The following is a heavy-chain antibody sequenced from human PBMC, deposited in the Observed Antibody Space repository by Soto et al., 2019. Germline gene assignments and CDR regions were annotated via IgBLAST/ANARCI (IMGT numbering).Heavy chain of an antibody. CDR3: ARITGRHLDY. V-gene: IGHV4-39*01. CDR2: IDYNGTA. Sequence: SETLSLTCTVSSGSISVTNVFWGWVRQPPGKGLEWIGNIDYNGTAYFSPSLATRVTFHVDTSKNQFSLTLYSVTAADTAVYYCARITGRHLDYWGQGILVTVSS. J-gene: IGHJ4*02. D-gene: IGHD1-20*01. CDR1: SGSISVTNVF.